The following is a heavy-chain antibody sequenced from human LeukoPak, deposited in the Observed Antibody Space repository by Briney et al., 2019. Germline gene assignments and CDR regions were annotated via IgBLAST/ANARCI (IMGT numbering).Heavy chain of an antibody. CDR1: GFTFGSYA. D-gene: IGHD2-2*02. J-gene: IGHJ1*01. Sequence: RAGGSLRLSCAASGFTFGSYAMSWVRQAPGKGLEWVSAISGSGGSTYYADSVKGRFTISRDNSKNTLYLQMNSLRAEDTAVYYCATDIVVVPAAIWGYFQHWGQGTLVTVSS. CDR2: ISGSGGST. V-gene: IGHV3-23*01. CDR3: ATDIVVVPAAIWGYFQH.